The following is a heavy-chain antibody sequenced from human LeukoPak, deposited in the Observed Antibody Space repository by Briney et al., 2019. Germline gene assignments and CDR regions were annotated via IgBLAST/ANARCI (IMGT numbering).Heavy chain of an antibody. CDR2: IVPLFGTL. D-gene: IGHD2-15*01. J-gene: IGHJ2*01. CDR1: GGTFSTHA. CDR3: ARDSCGGGGCYSWFFDL. Sequence: SVKVSCKASGGTFSTHAVHWVRQAPGQGLEYMGGIVPLFGTLTYAQKFQGTITITADASTSTAYLEMSNLSSDDTAMYYCARDSCGGGGCYSWFFDLWGRGTLLTVSS. V-gene: IGHV1-69*13.